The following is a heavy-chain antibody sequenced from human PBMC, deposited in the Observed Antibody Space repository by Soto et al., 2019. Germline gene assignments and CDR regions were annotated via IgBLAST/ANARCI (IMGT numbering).Heavy chain of an antibody. V-gene: IGHV3-23*01. CDR3: AQDPYTWNHGGNWFDP. J-gene: IGHJ5*02. D-gene: IGHD1-20*01. CDR1: GFTFSSYA. CDR2: ISGSGGST. Sequence: PGGSLRLSCAASGFTFSSYAMSWVRQAPRKGLEWVSAISGSGGSTYYADSVKGRFTISRDNSKNTLYLQMNSLRAEDTAVYYCAQDPYTWNHGGNWFDPWGQGTLVTV.